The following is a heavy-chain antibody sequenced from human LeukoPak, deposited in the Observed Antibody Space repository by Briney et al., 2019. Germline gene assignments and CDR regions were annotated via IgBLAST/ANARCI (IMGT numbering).Heavy chain of an antibody. D-gene: IGHD4-17*01. J-gene: IGHJ1*01. V-gene: IGHV1-69*06. CDR1: GGTFSSYA. CDR2: IIPIFGTA. CDR3: ARDRYGDAPRASGDIGF. Sequence: WASVKVSCKASGGTFSSYAISWVRQAPGQGLEWMGGIIPIFGTANYAQKFQGRVTITADTSTSTAYVELRSLRSDDTAVYYCARDRYGDAPRASGDIGFWGQGTLVTVSS.